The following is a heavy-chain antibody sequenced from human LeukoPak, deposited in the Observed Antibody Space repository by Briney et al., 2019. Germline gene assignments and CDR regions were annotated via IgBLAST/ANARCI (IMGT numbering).Heavy chain of an antibody. CDR2: IYSGGST. V-gene: IGHV3-53*04. J-gene: IGHJ4*02. Sequence: GGSLRLSCAASGFTVSSNYMSWVRQAPGKGLEWVSVIYSGGSTYYADSVKGRFTIFRHNSKNTLYLQMNSLRAEDTAVYYCARGPGIAVAGTGGYFDYWGQGTLVTVSS. CDR1: GFTVSSNY. CDR3: ARGPGIAVAGTGGYFDY. D-gene: IGHD6-19*01.